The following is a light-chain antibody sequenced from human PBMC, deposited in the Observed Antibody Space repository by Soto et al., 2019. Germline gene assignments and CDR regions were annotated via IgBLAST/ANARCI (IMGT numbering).Light chain of an antibody. Sequence: QCALTQPASVSGSPGQSITISCTGTNSDVGSHNFVSWYQQYPGKAPKLLIYEASKRPSGLSNRFSGSKSGNTASLTISGLQAEDEADYYCCSLTNGATWVFGGGTKLTVL. CDR3: CSLTNGATWV. CDR2: EAS. J-gene: IGLJ3*02. V-gene: IGLV2-23*01. CDR1: NSDVGSHNF.